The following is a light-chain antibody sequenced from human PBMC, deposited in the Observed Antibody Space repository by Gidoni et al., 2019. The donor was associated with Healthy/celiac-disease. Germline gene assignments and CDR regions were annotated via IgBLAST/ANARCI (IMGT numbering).Light chain of an antibody. CDR2: KAS. J-gene: IGKJ1*01. CDR3: QQYNSYPWT. CDR1: QSISSW. Sequence: DIQLTQSPSTLSASAGARVTITCRASQSISSWLAWYQQKPGKAPKLLIYKASSLESGAPSRFSGSGSGTEFTLTISSLQPDDFATYYCQQYNSYPWTFGQGTKVEIK. V-gene: IGKV1-5*03.